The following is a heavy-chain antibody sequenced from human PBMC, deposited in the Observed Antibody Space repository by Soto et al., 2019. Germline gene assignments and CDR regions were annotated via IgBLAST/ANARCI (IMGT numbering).Heavy chain of an antibody. D-gene: IGHD1-26*01. CDR2: IIPIFGTA. J-gene: IGHJ4*02. Sequence: HVQLVQSGAEVKKPGSSVKVSCKASGGTFGSYSINWVRQAPGQGLEWMGEIIPIFGTANYAQKFQGRVTITADESTSTAYMELSSLRSEDTAVYYCARDGGRHSGGIDYWGQGTLVTVSS. V-gene: IGHV1-69*01. CDR3: ARDGGRHSGGIDY. CDR1: GGTFGSYS.